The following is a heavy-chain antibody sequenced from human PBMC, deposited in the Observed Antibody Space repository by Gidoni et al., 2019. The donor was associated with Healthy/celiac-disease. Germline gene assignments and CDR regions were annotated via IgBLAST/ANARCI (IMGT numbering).Heavy chain of an antibody. D-gene: IGHD2-2*01. V-gene: IGHV1-69*04. CDR1: GGPFSSYA. Sequence: QFQLVQSGAEVKKPGCSVKVSCKASGGPFSSYAISWVRQAPGQGLEWMGGIIPILGIANYEQKFQGRVTITADKSTSTAYMELSSLRSEDTAVYYCASPGYCSSTSCSNAFDIWGQGTMVTVSS. J-gene: IGHJ3*02. CDR3: ASPGYCSSTSCSNAFDI. CDR2: IIPILGIA.